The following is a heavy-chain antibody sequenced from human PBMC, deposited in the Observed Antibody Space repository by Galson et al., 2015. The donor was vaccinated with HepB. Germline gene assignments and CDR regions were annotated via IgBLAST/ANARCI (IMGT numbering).Heavy chain of an antibody. D-gene: IGHD7-27*01. CDR2: IKSKTDGGTT. Sequence: SLRLSCAASGFTLSNAWMSWVRQAPGKGLEWVGRIKSKTDGGTTDYAAPVKGRFTISRDDSKNTLYLQMNSLKTEDTAVYYCTTGDNPWGSIDYWGQGTLVTVSS. V-gene: IGHV3-15*01. CDR1: GFTLSNAW. CDR3: TTGDNPWGSIDY. J-gene: IGHJ4*02.